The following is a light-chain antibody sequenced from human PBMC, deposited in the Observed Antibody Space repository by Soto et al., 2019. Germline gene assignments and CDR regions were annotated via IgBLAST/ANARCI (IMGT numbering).Light chain of an antibody. Sequence: EIGVTKCPGTVSVSAGERATLSCRAGQSVSSTSAWYQRKPGQAPRLLIYGASTRATGIPARFSGSGSGTEFTLTISILRSEDFAVYYCQQYNSRPKTFGQGTKVDIK. CDR3: QQYNSRPKT. J-gene: IGKJ1*01. CDR1: QSVSST. CDR2: GAS. V-gene: IGKV3-15*01.